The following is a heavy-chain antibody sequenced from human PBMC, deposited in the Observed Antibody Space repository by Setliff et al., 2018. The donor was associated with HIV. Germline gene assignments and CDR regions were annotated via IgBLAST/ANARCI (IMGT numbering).Heavy chain of an antibody. CDR1: GFIFRNYD. V-gene: IGHV3-48*03. Sequence: LRLSCAASGFIFRNYDMNWVRQTPGKGLDWISYISSRGSTIYYTDSVKGRFTISRDNVKNSVFLQMNSLRAEDTGVYYCATQTGFYNSHWYDYWGQGTMVTVS. J-gene: IGHJ4*02. CDR2: ISSRGSTI. D-gene: IGHD6-13*01. CDR3: ATQTGFYNSHWYDY.